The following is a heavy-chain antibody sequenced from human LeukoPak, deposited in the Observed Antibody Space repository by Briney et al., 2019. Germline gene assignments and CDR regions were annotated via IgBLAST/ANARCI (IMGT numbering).Heavy chain of an antibody. CDR2: IKQDGSEK. CDR1: GFTFSSYW. Sequence: PGGSLRLSCAASGFTFSSYWMSWVRQAPGEGLGGVAKIKQDGSEKYYVDSVKGRFTISRDNAKNSLYLQMNSLRAEDTAVYYCASQWGAEPYSGYDYYYYYMDVWGKGTTVTVSS. CDR3: ASQWGAEPYSGYDYYYYYMDV. J-gene: IGHJ6*03. D-gene: IGHD5-12*01. V-gene: IGHV3-7*01.